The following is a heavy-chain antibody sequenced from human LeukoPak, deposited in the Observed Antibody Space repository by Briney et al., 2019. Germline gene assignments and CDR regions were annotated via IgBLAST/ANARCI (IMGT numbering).Heavy chain of an antibody. Sequence: SETLSLTCAVYGGSFSGYYWSWIRQPPGKGLEWIGEINHSGSTNYNPSPKSRVTISVDTSKNQFSLKLSSVTAADTAVYYCARVRRAGTTGSLFDYWGQGTLVTVSS. CDR1: GGSFSGYY. D-gene: IGHD1-1*01. CDR2: INHSGST. V-gene: IGHV4-34*01. J-gene: IGHJ4*02. CDR3: ARVRRAGTTGSLFDY.